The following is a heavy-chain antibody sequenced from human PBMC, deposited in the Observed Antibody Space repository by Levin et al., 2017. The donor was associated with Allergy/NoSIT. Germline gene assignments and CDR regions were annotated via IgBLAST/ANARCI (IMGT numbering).Heavy chain of an antibody. CDR3: ARSGGAGFDY. V-gene: IGHV3-74*01. Sequence: LSLTCAASGFTFSTYWMYWARQAPGKGLVWVSRINSDGSSTTYADSVKGRFTISRDNVKKTLYLQMNSLRAEDTAVYYCARSGGAGFDYWGQGTLVTVSS. CDR2: INSDGSST. D-gene: IGHD1-26*01. J-gene: IGHJ4*02. CDR1: GFTFSTYW.